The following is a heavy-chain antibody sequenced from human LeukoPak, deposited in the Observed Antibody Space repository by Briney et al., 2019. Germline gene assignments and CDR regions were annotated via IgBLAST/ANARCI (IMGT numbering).Heavy chain of an antibody. J-gene: IGHJ3*02. CDR1: GLTFSSYA. V-gene: IGHV3-23*01. CDR2: ISGSGGST. Sequence: GGSLRLSCAPSGLTFSSYAMSWVRQAPGKGLEWVSAISGSGGSTYYADSVKGRFTISRDNSKNTLYLQMNSLRAEDTAVYYCAKDLGDYYDSSGYYYEVIAFDIWGQGTMVTVSS. CDR3: AKDLGDYYDSSGYYYEVIAFDI. D-gene: IGHD3-22*01.